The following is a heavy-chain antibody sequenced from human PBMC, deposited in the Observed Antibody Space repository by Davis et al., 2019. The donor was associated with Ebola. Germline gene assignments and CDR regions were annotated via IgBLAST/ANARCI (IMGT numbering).Heavy chain of an antibody. CDR2: IYPGDSDT. J-gene: IGHJ6*02. CDR1: GYSFTSYW. V-gene: IGHV5-51*01. Sequence: GGSLRLSCKGSGYSFTSYWIGWVRQMPGKGLEWMGIIYPGDSDTRYSPSFQGQVTISADKSISTAYLQWSSLKASDTAMYYCARHVGLYGDGMDVWGQGTTVTVSS. CDR3: ARHVGLYGDGMDV. D-gene: IGHD2/OR15-2a*01.